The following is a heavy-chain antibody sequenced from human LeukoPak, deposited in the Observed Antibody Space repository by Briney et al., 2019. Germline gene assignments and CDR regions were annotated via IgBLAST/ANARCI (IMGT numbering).Heavy chain of an antibody. J-gene: IGHJ4*02. Sequence: GGSLRLSCAASGFTFDNYAMHWVRQAPGKGLEWVSGITWNSGSIAYADSVKGRFTISRDNAKNSLYLQMNSLRAEDVALYYCTRSTGWYNYFDYWGQGTLVTVSS. CDR2: ITWNSGSI. V-gene: IGHV3-9*03. CDR3: TRSTGWYNYFDY. D-gene: IGHD6-19*01. CDR1: GFTFDNYA.